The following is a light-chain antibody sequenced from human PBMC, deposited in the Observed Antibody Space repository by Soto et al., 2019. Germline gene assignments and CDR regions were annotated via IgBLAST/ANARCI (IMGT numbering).Light chain of an antibody. J-gene: IGKJ1*01. CDR1: QSISSW. CDR3: QQYNSYWA. CDR2: KAS. Sequence: DIQMTQSPSPLSASVGDRVTITCRASQSISSWLAWYQQKPGKAPKLLIYKASSLERGVPSRFSGSGSGTEFTLTISSLQPDDFATYYCQQYNSYWALGQGTKVDIK. V-gene: IGKV1-5*03.